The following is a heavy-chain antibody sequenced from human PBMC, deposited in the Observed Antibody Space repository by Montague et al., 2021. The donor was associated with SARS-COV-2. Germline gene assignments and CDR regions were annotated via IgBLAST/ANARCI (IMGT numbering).Heavy chain of an antibody. Sequence: PALVKPTQTLTLTCTFSGFSLSTSGMCVSWIRQPPGKALEWLAHXDWXDDKYYSTSLKTRLTISKDTSKIQVVLTMTNMDPVDTATYYCARTHYDILAGYDIAFDYWGQGTLVTVSS. D-gene: IGHD3-9*01. CDR1: GFSLSTSGMC. CDR3: ARTHYDILAGYDIAFDY. CDR2: XDWXDDK. J-gene: IGHJ4*02. V-gene: IGHV2-70*01.